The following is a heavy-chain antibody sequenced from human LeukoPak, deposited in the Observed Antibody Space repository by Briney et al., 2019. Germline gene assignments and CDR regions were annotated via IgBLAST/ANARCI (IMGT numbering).Heavy chain of an antibody. V-gene: IGHV4-39*07. CDR2: IYYSGST. CDR3: ARASRRGNYYDSSGLFFDY. D-gene: IGHD3-22*01. J-gene: IGHJ4*02. CDR1: GGSISSSNYY. Sequence: SETLSLTCTVSGGSISSSNYYWGWIRQPPGQGLEWIGSIYYSGSTYYNPSLKSRVTLSVDTSKNQFSLKLSSVTAADTAVYYCARASRRGNYYDSSGLFFDYWGQGTLVTVSS.